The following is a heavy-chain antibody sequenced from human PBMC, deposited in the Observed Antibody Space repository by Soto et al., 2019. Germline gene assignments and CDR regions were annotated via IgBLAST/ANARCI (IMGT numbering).Heavy chain of an antibody. CDR3: ARVPYYGGIEHWFDP. V-gene: IGHV1-69*12. CDR1: GGTFSSYA. J-gene: IGHJ5*02. CDR2: IIPIFGTA. Sequence: QVQLVQSGAEVKKPGSSVKVSCKASGGTFSSYAISWVRQAPGQGLEWMGGIIPIFGTANYAQKFQGRVTITADESTRTAYRELSSLRSEDTAVYYCARVPYYGGIEHWFDPLGQGTLVTVSS. D-gene: IGHD3-22*01.